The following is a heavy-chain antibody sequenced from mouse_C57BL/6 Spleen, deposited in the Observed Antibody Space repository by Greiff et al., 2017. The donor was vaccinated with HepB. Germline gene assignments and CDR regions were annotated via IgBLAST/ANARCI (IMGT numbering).Heavy chain of an antibody. Sequence: VQLQQSGAELVKPGASVKLSCTASGFNIKDYYMHWVKQRTEQGLEWIGRIDPEDGETKYAPKFQGKATITAHPSSNTAYLPLSSLTSEDTADCYCARGQYGSSSWFAFWGQGTLVTVSA. CDR1: GFNIKDYY. V-gene: IGHV14-2*01. J-gene: IGHJ3*01. CDR2: IDPEDGET. D-gene: IGHD1-1*01. CDR3: ARGQYGSSSWFAF.